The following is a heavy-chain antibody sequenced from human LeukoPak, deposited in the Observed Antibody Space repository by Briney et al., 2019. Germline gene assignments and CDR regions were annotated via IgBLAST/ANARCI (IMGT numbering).Heavy chain of an antibody. V-gene: IGHV1-18*01. CDR3: ASSNYDRLYYYYGMDV. Sequence: ASVKVSCKASGYTFTSYGISWVRQAPGQGLEWIGWISAYNGNTNYAQKLQGRVTMTTDTSTSTAYMELRSLRSDDTAVYYCASSNYDRLYYYYGMDVWGQGTMVTVSS. CDR2: ISAYNGNT. J-gene: IGHJ6*02. D-gene: IGHD3-22*01. CDR1: GYTFTSYG.